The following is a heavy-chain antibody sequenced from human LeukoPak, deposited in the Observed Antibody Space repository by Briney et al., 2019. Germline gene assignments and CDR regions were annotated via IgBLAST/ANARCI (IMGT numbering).Heavy chain of an antibody. Sequence: SETLSLTCTVSGYSISSGYYWGWIRQPPGKGLGWIGSIYHSGSTYYNPSLKSRVTISVDTSKNQFSLKLSSVTAADTAVYYCARGEYSSGWYATDYWGQGTLVTVSS. V-gene: IGHV4-38-2*02. CDR3: ARGEYSSGWYATDY. J-gene: IGHJ4*02. D-gene: IGHD6-19*01. CDR2: IYHSGST. CDR1: GYSISSGYY.